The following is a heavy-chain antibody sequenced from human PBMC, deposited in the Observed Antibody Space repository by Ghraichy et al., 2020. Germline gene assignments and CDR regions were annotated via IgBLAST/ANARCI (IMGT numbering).Heavy chain of an antibody. Sequence: GGSLRLSCAASGFTFSSYSMNWVRQAPGKGLEWVSSISSRSTYIYYADSLKGRFTISRDNAKNSLYLQMNSLRAEDTAVYYCAGQSLAAGSYYWGQGTLVTFSS. CDR2: ISSRSTYI. CDR1: GFTFSSYS. D-gene: IGHD6-13*01. V-gene: IGHV3-21*06. J-gene: IGHJ4*02. CDR3: AGQSLAAGSYY.